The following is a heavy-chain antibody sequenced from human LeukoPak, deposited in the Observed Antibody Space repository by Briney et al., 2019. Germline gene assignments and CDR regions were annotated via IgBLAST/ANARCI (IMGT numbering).Heavy chain of an antibody. CDR1: GFVFSSHA. CDR2: INHSGST. Sequence: GSLRLSCAASGFVFSSHAMNWVRQAPGKGLEWIGEINHSGSTNYNPSLKSRVTISVDTSKNQFSLKLSSVTAADTAVYYCARGQRGYSYAVDYWGQGTLVTVSS. V-gene: IGHV4-34*01. D-gene: IGHD5-18*01. CDR3: ARGQRGYSYAVDY. J-gene: IGHJ4*02.